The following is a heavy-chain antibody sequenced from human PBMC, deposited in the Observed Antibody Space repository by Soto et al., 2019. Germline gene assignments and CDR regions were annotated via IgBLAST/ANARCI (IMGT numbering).Heavy chain of an antibody. V-gene: IGHV5-51*01. CDR1: GYSFTSYW. CDR2: IYPGDSDT. D-gene: IGHD6-6*01. CDR3: ARLLGIAARPNPPWFDP. Sequence: GGPLKSSCQGSGYSFTSYWIGGVRQMPGKCLEWMGIIYPGDSDTRYSPSFQGQVTNSADKSISTAYLQWNSLKASDTAMYYCARLLGIAARPNPPWFDPWGQGTLVTVSS. J-gene: IGHJ5*02.